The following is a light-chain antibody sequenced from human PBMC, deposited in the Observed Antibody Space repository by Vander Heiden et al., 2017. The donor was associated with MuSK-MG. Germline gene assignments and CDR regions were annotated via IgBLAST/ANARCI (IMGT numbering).Light chain of an antibody. V-gene: IGLV1-44*01. CDR1: SFNIGSNT. Sequence: QSVLTQPPSASGIPGQRVTISCSGSSFNIGSNTVNCFQQLPGTSPKLLIYLDYQRPSGVPDRFSGSRSGTSASLAISGLQSEDEADYYCAAWDDSLKGFVFGTGTMVSVL. CDR2: LDY. J-gene: IGLJ1*01. CDR3: AAWDDSLKGFV.